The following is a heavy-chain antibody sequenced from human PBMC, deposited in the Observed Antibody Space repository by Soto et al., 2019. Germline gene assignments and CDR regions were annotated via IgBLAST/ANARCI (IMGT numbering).Heavy chain of an antibody. CDR2: IIPIFGTA. J-gene: IGHJ5*02. Sequence: QVQLVQSGAEVKKPGSSVKVSCKASGSTFSSYAISWVRQAPGQGLEWMGGIIPIFGTANYAQKFQGRVTITADKSTSTAYMELSSLRSEETAVYYWASIVGYCSSTSCYRWFDPWGQGTLVTVSS. CDR3: ASIVGYCSSTSCYRWFDP. D-gene: IGHD2-2*01. CDR1: GSTFSSYA. V-gene: IGHV1-69*06.